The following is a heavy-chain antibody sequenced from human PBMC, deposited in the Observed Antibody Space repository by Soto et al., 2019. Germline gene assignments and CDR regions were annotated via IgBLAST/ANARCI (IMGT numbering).Heavy chain of an antibody. V-gene: IGHV3-30*18. CDR2: ISYDGSNK. CDR1: GFTFSSYG. Sequence: QVQLVESGGGVVQPGRSLRLSCAASGFTFSSYGMHWVRQAPGKGLEWVAVISYDGSNKYYADSVKGRFTISRDNSKNTLYLQMNSLRAEDTAVYYCANPHYYDSSGYLTRSYYFDYWGQGTLVTVSS. J-gene: IGHJ4*02. CDR3: ANPHYYDSSGYLTRSYYFDY. D-gene: IGHD3-22*01.